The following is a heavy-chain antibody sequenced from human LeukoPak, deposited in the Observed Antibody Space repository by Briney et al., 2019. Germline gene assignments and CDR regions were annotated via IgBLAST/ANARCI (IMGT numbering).Heavy chain of an antibody. J-gene: IGHJ4*02. CDR2: IWYDGSNK. V-gene: IGHV3-33*01. CDR3: ARGRDSSGYFDY. CDR1: GFTFSSYG. D-gene: IGHD3-22*01. Sequence: PGGSLRLSCAASGFTFSSYGMHWVRQAPGKGLEWVAVIWYDGSNKYYADSVKGRFTISRDNSKNTLYLQMNSLRAEDTAVYYCARGRDSSGYFDYWGQGTLVTVSS.